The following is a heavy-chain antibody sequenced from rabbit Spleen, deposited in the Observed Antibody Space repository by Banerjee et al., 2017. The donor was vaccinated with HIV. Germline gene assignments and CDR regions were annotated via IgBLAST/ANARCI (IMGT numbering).Heavy chain of an antibody. CDR1: GFSFSSSYY. Sequence: QEQLEESGGGLVQPEGSLTLTCTASGFSFSSSYYMCCVRQAPGKGLEWIACIYDDSSGSTYYASWAKGRFSISKASSTTMILQMTSLTAADAAAYFCARATNTLGWDFDLWGPGTLVTVS. CDR2: IYDDSSGST. V-gene: IGHV1S45*01. D-gene: IGHD4-1*01. J-gene: IGHJ6*01. CDR3: ARATNTLGWDFDL.